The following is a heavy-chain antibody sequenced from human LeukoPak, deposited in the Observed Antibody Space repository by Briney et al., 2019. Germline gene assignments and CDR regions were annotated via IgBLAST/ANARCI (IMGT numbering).Heavy chain of an antibody. Sequence: SETLSLTCTVSGGSISSGGYYWSWIRQPPGKGLEWIGYIYHSGSTYYNPSLKSRVTISVDRSKNQFSLKLSSVTAADTAVYYCARDCGGDSGNVEGWFDPWGQGTLVTVSS. CDR1: GGSISSGGYY. J-gene: IGHJ5*02. D-gene: IGHD2-21*02. V-gene: IGHV4-30-2*01. CDR3: ARDCGGDSGNVEGWFDP. CDR2: IYHSGST.